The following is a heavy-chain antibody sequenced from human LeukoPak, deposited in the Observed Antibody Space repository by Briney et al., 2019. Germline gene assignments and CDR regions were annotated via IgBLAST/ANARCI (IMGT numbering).Heavy chain of an antibody. V-gene: IGHV4-34*01. J-gene: IGHJ4*02. CDR1: GGSFSGYY. CDR3: ARSIVVVPAAPEAFDY. Sequence: ASETLSLTCAVYGGSFSGYYWSWIRQPPGKGLEWIGSIYHSGSTYYNPSLKSRVTISVDTSKNQFSLKLSSVTAADTAVYYCARSIVVVPAAPEAFDYWGQGTLVTVSS. D-gene: IGHD2-2*01. CDR2: IYHSGST.